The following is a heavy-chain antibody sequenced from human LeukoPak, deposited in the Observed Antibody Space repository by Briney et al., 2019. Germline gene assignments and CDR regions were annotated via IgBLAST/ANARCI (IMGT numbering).Heavy chain of an antibody. CDR1: GGSISSGDYY. V-gene: IGHV4-30-4*01. Sequence: SGPTLVNPSQTLSLTCTVSGGSISSGDYYWSWIRQPPGKGLEWIGYIHYSGTTYYNPSLKSRVSISVDTSKNQFSLNLNSVTAADTAVYYCARKRYDDPYFFDYWGQGTLVTVSS. J-gene: IGHJ4*02. D-gene: IGHD3-22*01. CDR2: IHYSGTT. CDR3: ARKRYDDPYFFDY.